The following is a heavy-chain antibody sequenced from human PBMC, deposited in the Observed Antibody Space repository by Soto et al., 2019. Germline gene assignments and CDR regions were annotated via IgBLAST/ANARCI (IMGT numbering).Heavy chain of an antibody. CDR1: GGSISSYY. D-gene: IGHD4-4*01. CDR2: IYYSGST. Sequence: PSETLSLTYTVSGGSISSYYWSWIRQTPGKGLEWIGYIYYSGSTKYNPSLKSRVTMSVDTSNNQFSLKVSSVTAADTAVYYCARHSNRNYGLYYFDYWGLGALVTVSS. CDR3: ARHSNRNYGLYYFDY. V-gene: IGHV4-59*08. J-gene: IGHJ4*02.